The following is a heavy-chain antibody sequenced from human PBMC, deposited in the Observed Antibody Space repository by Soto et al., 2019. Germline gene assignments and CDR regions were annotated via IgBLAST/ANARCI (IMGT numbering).Heavy chain of an antibody. V-gene: IGHV5-10-1*01. CDR2: IDPSDSYT. CDR1: GYSFTSYW. J-gene: IGHJ5*02. D-gene: IGHD4-17*01. Sequence: GESLKISCKGSGYSFTSYWISWVRQMPGKGLEWMGRIDPSDSYTNYSPSFQGHVTISADKSISTAYLQWSSLKASDTAMYYCARHPVDYGGLLKFDIWGQGTLVTVSS. CDR3: ARHPVDYGGLLKFDI.